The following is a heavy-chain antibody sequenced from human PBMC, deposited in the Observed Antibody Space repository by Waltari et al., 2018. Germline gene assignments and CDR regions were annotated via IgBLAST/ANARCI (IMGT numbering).Heavy chain of an antibody. CDR2: LSSSGSTI. CDR1: GFTFSSYE. D-gene: IGHD3-3*01. V-gene: IGHV3-48*03. J-gene: IGHJ6*02. Sequence: EVQLVESGGGLVQPGGSLRLSCAASGFTFSSYEMNWVRQAPGQGLEWVSSLSSSGSTIYYADSLKGRFTISRDNAKNSLYLQMNSLRAEDTAVYYCARDRGPWGYDFWSGYPSYYYYGMDVWGQGTTVTVSS. CDR3: ARDRGPWGYDFWSGYPSYYYYGMDV.